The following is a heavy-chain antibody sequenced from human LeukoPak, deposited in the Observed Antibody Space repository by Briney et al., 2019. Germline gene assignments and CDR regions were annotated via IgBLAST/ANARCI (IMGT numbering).Heavy chain of an antibody. CDR2: VTSTGSII. CDR1: GFTFSDYY. D-gene: IGHD6-19*01. V-gene: IGHV3-11*04. CDR3: ARDQRSAWPYFDY. J-gene: IGHJ4*02. Sequence: GGSLRLSCAASGFTFSDYYMSWIRQAPGKGLEWVSYVTSTGSIIKYEDSVKGRFTISRDNAKNSVYLQMNSLRAEDTAVYYCARDQRSAWPYFDYWGQGTLVTVSS.